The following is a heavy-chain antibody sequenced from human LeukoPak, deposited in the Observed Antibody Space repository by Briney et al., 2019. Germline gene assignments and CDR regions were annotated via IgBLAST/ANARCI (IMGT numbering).Heavy chain of an antibody. CDR3: ARLGPDYYDSSGYPPEFDY. CDR1: GYTFTGYY. Sequence: ASVKVSCKASGYTFTGYYMHWVRQAPGQGLEWMGWINPNSGGTNYAQKFQGRVTMTRDTSISTAYMELSRLRSDDTAVYYCARLGPDYYDSSGYPPEFDYWGQGTLVTVSS. CDR2: INPNSGGT. D-gene: IGHD3-22*01. V-gene: IGHV1-2*02. J-gene: IGHJ4*02.